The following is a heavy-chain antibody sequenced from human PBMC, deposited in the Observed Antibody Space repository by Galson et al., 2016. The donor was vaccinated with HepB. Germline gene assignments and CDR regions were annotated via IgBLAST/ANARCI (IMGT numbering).Heavy chain of an antibody. CDR1: GFTVRSNY. CDR3: ARSYYDFWSGLGY. D-gene: IGHD3-3*01. Sequence: SLRLSCAASGFTVRSNYMTWVRQAPGQGLEWVSVIYSGGYTYCADSVEGRFTISRDDSKNTVYLQMNSLRAEDTAVYYCARSYYDFWSGLGYWGQGTLVTVSS. V-gene: IGHV3-53*01. J-gene: IGHJ4*02. CDR2: IYSGGYT.